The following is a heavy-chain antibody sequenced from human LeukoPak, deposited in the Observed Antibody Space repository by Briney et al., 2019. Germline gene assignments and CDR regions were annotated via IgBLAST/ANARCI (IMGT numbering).Heavy chain of an antibody. J-gene: IGHJ4*02. CDR1: VDSISSHY. Sequence: SETLSLTCTVSVDSISSHYCSWVWQPPRKGLGWIGYIHCSGSTDYNSSLKSRVTVSVDTSKNQLSLKLISVTAADTAVYYCARGGWYLDYWGQGTLVTVSS. CDR3: ARGGWYLDY. V-gene: IGHV4-59*11. CDR2: IHCSGST. D-gene: IGHD6-19*01.